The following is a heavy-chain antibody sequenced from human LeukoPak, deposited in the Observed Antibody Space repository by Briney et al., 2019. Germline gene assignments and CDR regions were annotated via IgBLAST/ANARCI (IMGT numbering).Heavy chain of an antibody. Sequence: PSETLSLTCTVSGGSISSYYWSWIRQPPGKGLEWIGSIYHSGSTYYNPSLKSRVTISVDTSKNQFSLKLSSVTAADTAVYYCVANYYDSSGATWGQGTLVTVSS. V-gene: IGHV4-59*04. CDR3: VANYYDSSGAT. D-gene: IGHD3-22*01. CDR2: IYHSGST. CDR1: GGSISSYY. J-gene: IGHJ5*02.